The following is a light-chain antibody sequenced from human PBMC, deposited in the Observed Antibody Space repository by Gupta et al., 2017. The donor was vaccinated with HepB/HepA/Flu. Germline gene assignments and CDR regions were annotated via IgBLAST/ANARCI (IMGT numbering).Light chain of an antibody. V-gene: IGLV2-14*03. J-gene: IGLJ1*01. Sequence: QSALTQPASVSGSPGQSITISCTGSGSDFGDYDYVSRYQQHPGKHPKLMSDGGTYGPSGGSTRFSGANSGKTASLTVAGREAEDEDDYYGRSHTNTKVFGTGTKVTGL. CDR1: GSDFGDYDY. CDR3: RSHTNTKV. CDR2: GGT.